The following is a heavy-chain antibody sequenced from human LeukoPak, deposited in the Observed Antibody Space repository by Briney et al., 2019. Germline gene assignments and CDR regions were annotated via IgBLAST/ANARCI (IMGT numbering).Heavy chain of an antibody. V-gene: IGHV4-39*01. J-gene: IGHJ4*02. CDR2: IYYSGST. Sequence: SETLSLTCTVSGGSISSSSYYWGWIRQPPGKGLEWIGSIYYSGSTYYNPSLKSRVIISVDTSKNQFSLKLSSVTAADTAVYYCARQSTGVLWFGELLGKEYYFDYWGQGALVTVSS. CDR1: GGSISSSSYY. D-gene: IGHD3-10*01. CDR3: ARQSTGVLWFGELLGKEYYFDY.